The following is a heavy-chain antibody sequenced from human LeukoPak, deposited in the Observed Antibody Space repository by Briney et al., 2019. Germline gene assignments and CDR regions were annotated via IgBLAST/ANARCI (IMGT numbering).Heavy chain of an antibody. CDR1: GFTFSSYG. CDR3: ARDRDSSGSDYYDYGMDV. V-gene: IGHV3-30*03. CDR2: ISYDGSNK. Sequence: GGSLRLSCAASGFTFSSYGMHWVRQAPGKGLEWVAVISYDGSNKYYADSVKGRFTISRDNSKNTLYLQMNSLRAEDTAVYYCARDRDSSGSDYYDYGMDVWGQGTTVTVSS. D-gene: IGHD1-26*01. J-gene: IGHJ6*02.